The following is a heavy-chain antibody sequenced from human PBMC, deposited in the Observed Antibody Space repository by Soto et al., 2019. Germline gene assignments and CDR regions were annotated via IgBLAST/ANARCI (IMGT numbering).Heavy chain of an antibody. V-gene: IGHV3-23*01. CDR2: ISGGGDGT. D-gene: IGHD3-22*01. J-gene: IGHJ3*02. CDR3: AKKGLCSLATYGSTGDCHYAFDI. CDR1: GFTFGNYA. Sequence: EVQLLESGGGLVQPGGSLRLSCAASGFTFGNYAMIWVRQAPGKGLEWVSTISGGGDGTYYADSVRGRFTISRENSRNTVYLQMNSLRAENTAVYYCAKKGLCSLATYGSTGDCHYAFDIWGQGTMVTVSS.